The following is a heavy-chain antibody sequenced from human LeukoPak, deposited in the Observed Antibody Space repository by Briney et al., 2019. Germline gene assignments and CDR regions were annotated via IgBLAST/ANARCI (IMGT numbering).Heavy chain of an antibody. CDR1: GGSISSNSYF. V-gene: IGHV4-39*01. CDR2: IHYSGSI. D-gene: IGHD3-10*01. Sequence: PSETLSLTCTVSGGSISSNSYFWGWIRQPPGKGLEWIGIIHYSGSIYYSPSLKSRLSISIDTSKNRFSLKLSSVTAADTAVYYCASQKTLVRGAIRLFDASDIWGQGTVVTVSS. CDR3: ASQKTLVRGAIRLFDASDI. J-gene: IGHJ3*02.